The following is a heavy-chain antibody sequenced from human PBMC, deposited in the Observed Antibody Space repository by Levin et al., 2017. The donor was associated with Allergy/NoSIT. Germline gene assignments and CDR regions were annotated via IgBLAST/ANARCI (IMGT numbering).Heavy chain of an antibody. J-gene: IGHJ3*02. Sequence: GGSLRLSCAASGFTFSSYAMSWVRQAPGKGLEWVSAISGSGGSTYYADSVKGRFTISRDNSKNTLYLQMNSLRAEDTAVYYCANPLLVWYFDWLLPPKTYDAFDIWGQGTMVTVSS. D-gene: IGHD3-9*01. V-gene: IGHV3-23*01. CDR1: GFTFSSYA. CDR2: ISGSGGST. CDR3: ANPLLVWYFDWLLPPKTYDAFDI.